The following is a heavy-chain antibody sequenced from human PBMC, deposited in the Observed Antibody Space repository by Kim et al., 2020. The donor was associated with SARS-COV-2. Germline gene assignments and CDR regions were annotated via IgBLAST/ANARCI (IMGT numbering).Heavy chain of an antibody. CDR2: RT. CDR3: ARAVGGSYMGY. Sequence: RTEYAMNCKGRVVMSRDTSTSTVYMDLYYVRSEDTAVYYCARAVGGSYMGYWGQGTLVTVSS. V-gene: IGHV1-46*01. J-gene: IGHJ4*02. D-gene: IGHD2-15*01.